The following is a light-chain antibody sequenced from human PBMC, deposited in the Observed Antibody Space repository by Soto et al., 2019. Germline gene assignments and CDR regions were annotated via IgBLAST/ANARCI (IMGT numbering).Light chain of an antibody. V-gene: IGLV1-44*01. J-gene: IGLJ3*02. CDR2: SIN. CDR1: YSNIGSNF. Sequence: QSVLTQPTSASATPGQTVTISCSGRYSNIGSNFVSWYQRLPGTAPQLLIYSINQRPSGVPDRFSGSKSGTSASLTISGLQSEDEADYFCSSWDDSLDGPVFGGGTKLTVL. CDR3: SSWDDSLDGPV.